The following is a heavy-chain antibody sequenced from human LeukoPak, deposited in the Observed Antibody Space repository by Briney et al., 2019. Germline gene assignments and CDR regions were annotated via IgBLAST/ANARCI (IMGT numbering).Heavy chain of an antibody. D-gene: IGHD5-18*01. Sequence: PSETLSLTCAVSGGSISSNSYYWGWIRQPPGKGLEWIGSIYYSGSTYYNPSLKSRVTISVDTSKNQFSLKLSSVTAADTAVYYCARARRGYSYGSYWFDPWGQGTLVTVSS. CDR1: GGSISSNSYY. V-gene: IGHV4-39*07. J-gene: IGHJ5*02. CDR3: ARARRGYSYGSYWFDP. CDR2: IYYSGST.